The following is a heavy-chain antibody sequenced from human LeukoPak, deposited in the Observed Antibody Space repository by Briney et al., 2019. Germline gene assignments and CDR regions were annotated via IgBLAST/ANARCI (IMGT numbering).Heavy chain of an antibody. CDR3: ASTGYYDSSGFGY. D-gene: IGHD3-22*01. CDR2: IYYSGST. CDR1: GGSISSYY. J-gene: IGHJ4*02. Sequence: KTSETLSLTCTVSGGSISSYYWSWIRQPPGKGLEWIGYIYYSGSTNYNPSLKSRVTISVDTSKNQFSLKLSSVTAADTAVYYCASTGYYDSSGFGYWGQGTLVTVSS. V-gene: IGHV4-59*01.